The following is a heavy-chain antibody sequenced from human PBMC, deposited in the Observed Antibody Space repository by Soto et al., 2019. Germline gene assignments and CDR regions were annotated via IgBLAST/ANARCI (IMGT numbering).Heavy chain of an antibody. Sequence: SETLSLTCAVYGGSFSGYYWSWIRQPPGKGLEWIGEINHSGSTNYNPSLKSRVTIPVDTSKNQFSLKLSSVTAADTAVYYCARGLQNYYDSSGVTFDPWGQGTLVTVSS. J-gene: IGHJ5*02. CDR3: ARGLQNYYDSSGVTFDP. D-gene: IGHD3-22*01. CDR2: INHSGST. V-gene: IGHV4-34*01. CDR1: GGSFSGYY.